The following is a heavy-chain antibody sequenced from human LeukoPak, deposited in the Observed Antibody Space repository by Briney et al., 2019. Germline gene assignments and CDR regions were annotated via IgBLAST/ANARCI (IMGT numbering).Heavy chain of an antibody. Sequence: GGSLRLSCAASGFTFSSYAMSWVRQAPGKGLEWVSAISGSGGSTYYADSVKGRFTISRDNSKNTLYLRMNSLRAEDTAVYYCAKVGSSSWYDYYYYMDVWGKGTTVTVSS. J-gene: IGHJ6*03. CDR3: AKVGSSSWYDYYYYMDV. V-gene: IGHV3-23*01. CDR2: ISGSGGST. D-gene: IGHD6-13*01. CDR1: GFTFSSYA.